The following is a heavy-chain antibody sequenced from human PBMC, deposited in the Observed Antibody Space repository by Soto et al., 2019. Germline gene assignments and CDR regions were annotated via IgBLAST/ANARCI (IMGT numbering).Heavy chain of an antibody. V-gene: IGHV3-23*01. Sequence: EVQLLESGGGLVQPGGSLRLSCAASGFTFSSYAMSWVRQAPGKGLEWVSAISGSGGSTYYADSVQGRLTISRDNSKNTLYLQMNSLRAEDTAVYYCAKNYRIKPLVPTDLDYWGQGTLVTVSS. J-gene: IGHJ4*02. CDR3: AKNYRIKPLVPTDLDY. D-gene: IGHD6-13*01. CDR2: ISGSGGST. CDR1: GFTFSSYA.